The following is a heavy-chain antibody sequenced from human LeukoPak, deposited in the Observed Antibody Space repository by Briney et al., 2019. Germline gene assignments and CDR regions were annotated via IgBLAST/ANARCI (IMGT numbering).Heavy chain of an antibody. CDR2: ISSSSSTI. J-gene: IGHJ6*03. Sequence: PGGSLRLSCAASGFTFSSYSMLWVRQAPGKGLEWVSYISSSSSTIYYADSVKGRFTISRDNSKNTLYLQMNSLKGDDTAVYYCAKDSAFYYIDVWGKGATVIISS. D-gene: IGHD3-10*01. V-gene: IGHV3-48*01. CDR1: GFTFSSYS. CDR3: AKDSAFYYIDV.